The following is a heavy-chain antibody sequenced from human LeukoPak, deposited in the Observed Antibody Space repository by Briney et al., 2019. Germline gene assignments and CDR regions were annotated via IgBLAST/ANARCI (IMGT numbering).Heavy chain of an antibody. Sequence: PGGSLRLSCAASGFTFSSYAMHWVRQAPGKGLEWVAVISYDGSNKYYADSVKGRFTISRDNSKNTLYLQMNSLRAEDTAVYCCARGGFGVVIPKGGNWFDPWGQGTLVTVSS. CDR3: ARGGFGVVIPKGGNWFDP. CDR2: ISYDGSNK. D-gene: IGHD3-3*01. V-gene: IGHV3-30-3*01. CDR1: GFTFSSYA. J-gene: IGHJ5*02.